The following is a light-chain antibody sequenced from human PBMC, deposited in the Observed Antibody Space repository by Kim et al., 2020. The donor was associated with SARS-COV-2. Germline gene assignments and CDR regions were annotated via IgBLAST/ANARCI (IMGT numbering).Light chain of an antibody. CDR3: NFRDSSGNLVV. J-gene: IGLJ2*01. Sequence: SSELTQDPAVSVALGQTVRITCQGDSLRSYYASWYQQKPGQAPVLVIYGKNNRPSGIPDRFSGSSSGNTASLTITGAQAEDEADYYCNFRDSSGNLVVFG. CDR1: SLRSYY. CDR2: GKN. V-gene: IGLV3-19*01.